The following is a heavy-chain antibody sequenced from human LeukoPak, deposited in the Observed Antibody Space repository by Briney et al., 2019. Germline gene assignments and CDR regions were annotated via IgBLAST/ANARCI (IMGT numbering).Heavy chain of an antibody. J-gene: IGHJ6*02. CDR1: GYTLTDYY. V-gene: IGHV1-69*13. Sequence: SVKVSCTASGYTLTDYYMHWVRQAPGQGLEWMGGIIPIFGTANYAQKFQGRVTITADESTSTAYMELSSLRSEDTAVYYCARAMYYDSSGYTYYYYGMDVWGQGTTVTVSS. D-gene: IGHD3-22*01. CDR3: ARAMYYDSSGYTYYYYGMDV. CDR2: IIPIFGTA.